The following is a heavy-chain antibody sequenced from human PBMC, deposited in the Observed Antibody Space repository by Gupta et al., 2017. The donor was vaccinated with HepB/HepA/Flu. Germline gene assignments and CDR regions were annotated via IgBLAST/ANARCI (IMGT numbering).Heavy chain of an antibody. CDR3: ARGSSGYGGNSGGFDY. CDR1: GYTFTSYY. D-gene: IGHD4-23*01. V-gene: IGHV1-46*01. J-gene: IGHJ4*02. CDR2: INPSGGST. Sequence: QVQLVQSGAEVKKPGASVKVSCKASGYTFTSYYMHWVRQAPGQGLEWMGIINPSGGSTSYAQKFQGRVTMTRDTSTSTVYMELSSLRSEDTAVYYCARGSSGYGGNSGGFDYWGQGTLVTVSS.